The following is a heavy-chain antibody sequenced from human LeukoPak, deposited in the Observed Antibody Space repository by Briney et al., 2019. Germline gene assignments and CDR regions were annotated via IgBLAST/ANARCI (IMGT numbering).Heavy chain of an antibody. CDR2: IYPGDSDT. Sequence: GESLKISCKGSGYSSTSYWIGWVRQMPGKGLEWMGIIYPGDSDTRYSPSFQGQVTISADKSISTAYLQWSSLKASDTAMYYCARHPDVKGARNLFEDYYDSSGYYYFDYWGQGTLVTVSS. CDR1: GYSSTSYW. V-gene: IGHV5-51*01. D-gene: IGHD3-22*01. CDR3: ARHPDVKGARNLFEDYYDSSGYYYFDY. J-gene: IGHJ4*02.